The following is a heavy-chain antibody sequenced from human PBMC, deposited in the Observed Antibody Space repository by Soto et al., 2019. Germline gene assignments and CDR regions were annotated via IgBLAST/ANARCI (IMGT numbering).Heavy chain of an antibody. CDR1: GGSISSGDYY. CDR3: ARYYYYDSSGYYVQANWFDP. V-gene: IGHV4-30-4*02. Sequence: SDTLSLTCTVSGGSISSGDYYWSWIRQPPGKGLEWIGYIYYSGSTYYNPSLKSRVTISVDTSKNQFSLKLSSVTAADTAVYYCARYYYYDSSGYYVQANWFDPCGQGTLVTVSS. J-gene: IGHJ5*02. CDR2: IYYSGST. D-gene: IGHD3-22*01.